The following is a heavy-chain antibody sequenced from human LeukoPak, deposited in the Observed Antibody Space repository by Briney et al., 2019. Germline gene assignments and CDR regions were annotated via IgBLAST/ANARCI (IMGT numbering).Heavy chain of an antibody. J-gene: IGHJ4*02. CDR2: ISSNGGST. CDR1: GFTFSSYA. V-gene: IGHV3-64D*09. Sequence: GGSLRLSCSASGFTFSSYAMHWVRQAPGKGLEYVSAISSNGGSTYYADSVKGRFTISRDNSKNTLYLQMSSLRAEDTAVYYCAKGRSTSCYDASDYWGQGTLVTVSS. D-gene: IGHD2-2*01. CDR3: AKGRSTSCYDASDY.